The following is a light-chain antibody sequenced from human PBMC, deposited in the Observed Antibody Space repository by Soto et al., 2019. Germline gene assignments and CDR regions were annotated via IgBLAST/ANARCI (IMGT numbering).Light chain of an antibody. V-gene: IGKV3-11*01. CDR1: QSVSSY. CDR3: QQRSNWLT. J-gene: IGKJ5*01. CDR2: DAS. Sequence: EIVLTQSPATLSLSPGERATLSCRASQSVSSYLAWYQQKTGQAPRLLIYDASNRATGIQARFSGSGSGTDFTLTISSLYPEDFAVYDCQQRSNWLTFGQGTRLEIK.